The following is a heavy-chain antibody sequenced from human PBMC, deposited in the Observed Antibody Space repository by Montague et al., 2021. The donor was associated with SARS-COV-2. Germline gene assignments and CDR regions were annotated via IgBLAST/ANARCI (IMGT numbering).Heavy chain of an antibody. D-gene: IGHD3-10*01. J-gene: IGHJ4*02. Sequence: SLRLSCAASGFTFSSYEMNWVRQAPGKGLEWVSYISSSDSTIYYADSVKGRFSISRDNAKNSLYLQMNSLRAEDTAVYYCARERGDYGADGGFDFWGQGTLVTVSS. CDR2: ISSSDSTI. V-gene: IGHV3-48*03. CDR3: ARERGDYGADGGFDF. CDR1: GFTFSSYE.